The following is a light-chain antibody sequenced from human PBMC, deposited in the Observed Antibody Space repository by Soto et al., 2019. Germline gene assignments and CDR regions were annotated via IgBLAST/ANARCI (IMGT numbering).Light chain of an antibody. J-gene: IGLJ1*01. Sequence: QSALTQPASVSGSPGQSIAISCTGSSSDVGFYKYVSWYQQHPGKVPKLIIYEVTNRPSGVSNRFSGSKSGNTASLTISGLQAEDEADYYRCSYTTSSTRVFGSGTKLTVL. CDR1: SSDVGFYKY. V-gene: IGLV2-14*01. CDR2: EVT. CDR3: CSYTTSSTRV.